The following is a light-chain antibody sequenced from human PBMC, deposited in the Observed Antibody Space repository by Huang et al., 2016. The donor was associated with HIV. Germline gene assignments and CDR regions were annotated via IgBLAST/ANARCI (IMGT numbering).Light chain of an antibody. V-gene: IGKV3-11*01. Sequence: EIVLTQSPATLSLSPGERATLSCRASQSVSNYLAWYQQKPGQAPRLLIFDTSNRATGIPDRFGGSGSGTDFTLTISSLEPEDFAVYYCQQRGDWPYTFGQGTKQEIK. CDR1: QSVSNY. J-gene: IGKJ2*01. CDR2: DTS. CDR3: QQRGDWPYT.